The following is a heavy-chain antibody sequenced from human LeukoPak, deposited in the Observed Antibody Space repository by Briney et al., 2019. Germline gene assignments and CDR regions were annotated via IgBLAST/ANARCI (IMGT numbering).Heavy chain of an antibody. CDR2: IFHSGST. V-gene: IGHV4-4*02. Sequence: SETLSLTCAVFGDSISNTNWWSWVRQPPGKGLEWIGEIFHSGSTNYNPSLKSRVTISLDKSKNHFSLKLSSVTAADTAVYYCARLYYYGSGSYFDYWGQGTLVTVSS. CDR3: ARLYYYGSGSYFDY. CDR1: GDSISNTNW. D-gene: IGHD3-10*01. J-gene: IGHJ4*02.